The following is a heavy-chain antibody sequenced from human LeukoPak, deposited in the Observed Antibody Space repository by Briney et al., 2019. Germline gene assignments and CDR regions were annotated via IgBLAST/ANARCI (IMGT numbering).Heavy chain of an antibody. CDR3: ARAPRSWGFDY. V-gene: IGHV1-69*05. Sequence: VASVTVSCTASGYTFTSYAISWVRQTPGQGLEWIGGIIPIFGSANYAQKFQGRVTMTRSASINTAYMELTNLRSEDTAVYYCARAPRSWGFDYWGQGTLVTVSS. CDR2: IIPIFGSA. CDR1: GYTFTSYA. D-gene: IGHD7-27*01. J-gene: IGHJ4*02.